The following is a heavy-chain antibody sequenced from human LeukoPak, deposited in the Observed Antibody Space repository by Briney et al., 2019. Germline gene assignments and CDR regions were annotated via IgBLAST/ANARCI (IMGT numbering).Heavy chain of an antibody. V-gene: IGHV1-2*02. CDR1: GYTFTGYY. D-gene: IGHD5-12*01. CDR2: INPNSGGT. J-gene: IGHJ4*02. Sequence: GASVKVSCKASGYTFTGYYMHWVRQAPGQGLEWMGWINPNSGGTNYAQKFQGRVTMTRDTSISTAYMELSRPRSDDTALYYCARAGKSDYDYALDYWGQGTLVTVSS. CDR3: ARAGKSDYDYALDY.